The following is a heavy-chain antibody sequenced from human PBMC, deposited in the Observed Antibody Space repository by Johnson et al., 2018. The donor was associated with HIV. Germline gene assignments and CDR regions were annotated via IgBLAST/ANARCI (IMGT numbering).Heavy chain of an antibody. D-gene: IGHD4-17*01. Sequence: QVHLVESGGDMVQPGRSLRLSCAASGFTFSSYGMHWVRQAPGKGLEWVAVISYHVNNKDYADSVKGRFTISRDNSKNTLYLQMNSLRDEDTAVFCCAICPFVGARRPMTTNQAWTCACDIWGQGTMVTVSS. CDR3: AICPFVGARRPMTTNQAWTCACDI. CDR1: GFTFSSYG. J-gene: IGHJ3*02. V-gene: IGHV3-30*03. CDR2: ISYHVNNK.